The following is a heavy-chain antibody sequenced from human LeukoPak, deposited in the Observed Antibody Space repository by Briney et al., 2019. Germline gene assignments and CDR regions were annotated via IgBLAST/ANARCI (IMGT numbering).Heavy chain of an antibody. CDR3: AKDRGDFP. D-gene: IGHD2-21*02. V-gene: IGHV3-53*04. Sequence: GGSLRLSCAVSGFSVSDTPMTWVRQAPGKGLEWVSILYSGGNTYYGDSVKGRFTVSRQNSKNTLYLQMSTLKPEDTAVYYCAKDRGDFPWGQGILVTVSS. CDR2: LYSGGNT. CDR1: GFSVSDTP. J-gene: IGHJ5*02.